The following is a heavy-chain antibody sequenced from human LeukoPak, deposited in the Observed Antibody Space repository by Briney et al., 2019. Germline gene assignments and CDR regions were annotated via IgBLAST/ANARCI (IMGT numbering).Heavy chain of an antibody. Sequence: GASVKVSCKASGYTFTSYGISWVRQAPGQGLEWMGCISAYNGNTNYAQKLQGRVTMTTDTSTSTAYTELRSLRTDDTAVYYCARVSDSSGYYLKAEPNNAFDMWGQGTMVTVSS. CDR3: ARVSDSSGYYLKAEPNNAFDM. CDR2: ISAYNGNT. CDR1: GYTFTSYG. J-gene: IGHJ3*02. D-gene: IGHD3-22*01. V-gene: IGHV1-18*01.